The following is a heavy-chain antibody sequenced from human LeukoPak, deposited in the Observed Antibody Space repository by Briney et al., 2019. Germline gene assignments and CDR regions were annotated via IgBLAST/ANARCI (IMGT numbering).Heavy chain of an antibody. J-gene: IGHJ4*02. CDR3: ARGPPLGPFDY. CDR2: INHSGST. D-gene: IGHD1-26*01. V-gene: IGHV4-34*01. CDR1: GGSFSGYY. Sequence: SETLSLTCAVYGGSFSGYYWSWIRQPPGKGLEWIGEINHSGSTNYNPSLKSRVTISVDTSKNQFSLKLSPVTAADTAVYYCARGPPLGPFDYWGQGTLVTVSS.